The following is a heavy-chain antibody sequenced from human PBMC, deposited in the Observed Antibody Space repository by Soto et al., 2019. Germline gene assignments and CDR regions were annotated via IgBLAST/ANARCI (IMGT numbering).Heavy chain of an antibody. CDR2: ISAYNGNT. CDR3: AREGSYCGGDCPNYYYYYGMDV. V-gene: IGHV1-18*01. J-gene: IGHJ6*02. D-gene: IGHD2-21*02. Sequence: QVPLVQSGAEVKKPGASVKVSCKASGYTFTSYGISWVRQAPGQGLEWMGWISAYNGNTNYAQKLQGRVTMTTDTSTSTAYMELRSLRSDDTAVYYCAREGSYCGGDCPNYYYYYGMDVWGQGTTVTVSS. CDR1: GYTFTSYG.